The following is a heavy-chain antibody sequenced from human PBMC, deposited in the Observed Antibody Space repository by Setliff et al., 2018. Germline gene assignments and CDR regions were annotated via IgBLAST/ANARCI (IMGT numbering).Heavy chain of an antibody. D-gene: IGHD3-10*01. CDR3: ASSSGWIPWIQH. CDR2: ISWNSYHI. Sequence: GGSLRLSCAASGFIFDEYAMHWVRQAPGKGLEWVSGISWNSYHIDYAGSVRGRFTISRDNAKNSLYVQMNNLRAEDTAVYYCASSSGWIPWIQHWGPGTLVTVSS. CDR1: GFIFDEYA. J-gene: IGHJ1*01. V-gene: IGHV3-9*01.